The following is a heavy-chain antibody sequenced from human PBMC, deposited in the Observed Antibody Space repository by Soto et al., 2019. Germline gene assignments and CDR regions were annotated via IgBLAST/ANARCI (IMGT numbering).Heavy chain of an antibody. CDR2: MNPNSGNT. CDR3: ARADPYSSSSGVDY. V-gene: IGHV1-8*01. J-gene: IGHJ4*02. D-gene: IGHD6-6*01. Sequence: ASVKVSCKASGYTFTSYDINWVRQATGQGLEWMGWMNPNSGNTGYAQKFQGRVTMTRNTSISTAYMEQSSLRSEDTAVYYCARADPYSSSSGVDYWGQGTLVTVSS. CDR1: GYTFTSYD.